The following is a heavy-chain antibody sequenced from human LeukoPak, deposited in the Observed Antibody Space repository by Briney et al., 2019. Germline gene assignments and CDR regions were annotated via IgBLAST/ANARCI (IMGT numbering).Heavy chain of an antibody. CDR3: ARSKYYYDSSGYLYYYYYGMDV. CDR2: IIPILGTA. V-gene: IGHV1-69*04. Sequence: GASVKLSCKASGGTFSSYAISWVRQAPGQGLEWMGRIIPILGTANYAQKFQGRVTITADKSTSTAYMELSSLRSEDTAVYYCARSKYYYDSSGYLYYYYYGMDVWGQGTTVTVSS. CDR1: GGTFSSYA. D-gene: IGHD3-22*01. J-gene: IGHJ6*02.